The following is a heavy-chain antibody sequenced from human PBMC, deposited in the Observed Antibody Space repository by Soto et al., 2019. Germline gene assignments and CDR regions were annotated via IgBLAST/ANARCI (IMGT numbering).Heavy chain of an antibody. D-gene: IGHD4-17*01. CDR1: GFTFSSYG. CDR2: IWYDGSNK. J-gene: IGHJ4*02. CDR3: ARDLSSGYGDYSYIDY. V-gene: IGHV3-33*01. Sequence: GGSLRLSCAASGFTFSSYGMHWVRQAPGKGLEWVAVIWYDGSNKYYADSVKGRFTISRDNSKNTLYLQMNSLRAEDTAVYYCARDLSSGYGDYSYIDYWGQGTLVTVSS.